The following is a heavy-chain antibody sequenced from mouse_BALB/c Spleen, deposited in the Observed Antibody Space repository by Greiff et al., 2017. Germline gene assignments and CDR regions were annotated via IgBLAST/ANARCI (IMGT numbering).Heavy chain of an antibody. CDR2: IDPANGNT. V-gene: IGHV14-3*02. CDR1: GFNIKDTY. D-gene: IGHD2-2*01. J-gene: IGHJ2*01. CDR3: ARSRDGYDYFDD. Sequence: EVKLQESGAELVKPGASVKLSCTASGFNIKDTYMHWVKQRPEQGLEWIGRIDPANGNTKYDPKFQGKATITADTSSNTAYLQLSSLTSEDTAVYYCARSRDGYDYFDDWGQGTTLTVSS.